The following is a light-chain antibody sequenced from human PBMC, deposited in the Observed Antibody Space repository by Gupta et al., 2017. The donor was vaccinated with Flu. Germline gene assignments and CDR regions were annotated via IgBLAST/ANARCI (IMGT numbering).Light chain of an antibody. CDR3: CSYAGSYLVV. J-gene: IGLJ2*01. V-gene: IGLV2-11*01. CDR2: DVS. CDR1: GSDVGGYNY. Sequence: QPALTQPRPVSGSPGQSVTISCTGTGSDVGGYNYVSWYQQHPGKAPKLMIYDVSKRPSGVPDRFSGSKSGNTASLTISGLQAEDEADYYCCSYAGSYLVVFGGGTKLTVL.